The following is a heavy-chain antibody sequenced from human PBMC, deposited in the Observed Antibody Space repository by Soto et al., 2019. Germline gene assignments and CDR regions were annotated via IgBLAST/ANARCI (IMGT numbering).Heavy chain of an antibody. V-gene: IGHV3-9*01. J-gene: IGHJ4*02. CDR3: AKDSSGGTWGPYYFDY. CDR2: ISWNSGSI. Sequence: GGSLRLSCAASGFTFDDYAMHWVRQAPGKGLEWVSGISWNSGSIGYADSVKGRFTISRDNAKNSLYLQMNSLRAEDTALYYCAKDSSGGTWGPYYFDYWGQGTLVTVSS. D-gene: IGHD2-15*01. CDR1: GFTFDDYA.